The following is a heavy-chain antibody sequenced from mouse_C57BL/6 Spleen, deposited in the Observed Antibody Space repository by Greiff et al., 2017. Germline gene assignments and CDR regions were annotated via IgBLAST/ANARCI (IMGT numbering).Heavy chain of an antibody. J-gene: IGHJ3*01. CDR2: IDPNSGGT. CDR3: ARGGADSSGYVGWFAY. Sequence: VQLQQPGAELVKPGASVKLSCKASGYTFTSYWMHWVKQRPGRGLEWIGRIDPNSGGTKYNEKFKSKATLTVDKPSSTAYMQLSSLTSEDSAVYYCARGGADSSGYVGWFAYWGQGTLVTVSA. D-gene: IGHD3-2*02. V-gene: IGHV1-72*01. CDR1: GYTFTSYW.